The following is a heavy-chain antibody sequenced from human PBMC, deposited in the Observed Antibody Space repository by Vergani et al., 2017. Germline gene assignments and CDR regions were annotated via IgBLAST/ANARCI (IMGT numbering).Heavy chain of an antibody. D-gene: IGHD2-15*01. CDR1: GGSISAGYYF. V-gene: IGHV4-61*02. CDR3: ARRSGGYYSGGKVHPLRTAFDV. Sequence: QVQLQASGPGRVKPSQTLSLTCTMSGGSISAGYYFWSWIRQPAGKGLEWLGHISASGNASHSPSLKTRVSISVDMSKNPFSLTVTSVTASDTTIYFCARRSGGYYSGGKVHPLRTAFDVWGHGTVVTVSS. CDR2: ISASGNA. J-gene: IGHJ3*01.